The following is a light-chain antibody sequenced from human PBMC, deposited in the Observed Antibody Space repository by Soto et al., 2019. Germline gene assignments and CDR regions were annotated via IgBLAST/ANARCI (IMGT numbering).Light chain of an antibody. CDR3: QQYSSYPWT. V-gene: IGKV1-5*03. CDR1: QSISSW. J-gene: IGKJ1*01. CDR2: KAS. Sequence: DIRMTQSPSTLSASVGDRVTITCRASQSISSWLAWYQQKPGKAPKLLIYKASSLGSGVPSRFSGRGSETEFTLTISSLQPADFAAYYCQQYSSYPWTFGQGTKVEL.